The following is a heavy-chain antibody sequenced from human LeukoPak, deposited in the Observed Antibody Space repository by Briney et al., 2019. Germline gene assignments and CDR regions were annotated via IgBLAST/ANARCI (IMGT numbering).Heavy chain of an antibody. J-gene: IGHJ4*02. CDR2: ISSSSSYI. Sequence: PGGSLRLSCAASGFTFSSYSMNWVRQAPGKGLEWVSPISSSSSYIYYADSVKGRFTISRDNAKNSLYLQMNGLRAEDTAIYYCARTTYYDLPTPDYWGQGTLVTVSS. V-gene: IGHV3-21*01. D-gene: IGHD3-3*01. CDR3: ARTTYYDLPTPDY. CDR1: GFTFSSYS.